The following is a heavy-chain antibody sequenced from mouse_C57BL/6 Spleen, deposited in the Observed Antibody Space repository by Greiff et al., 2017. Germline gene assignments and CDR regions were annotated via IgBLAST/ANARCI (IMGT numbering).Heavy chain of an antibody. J-gene: IGHJ4*01. CDR3: ARSYYGSRDYYAMDY. V-gene: IGHV1-39*01. CDR1: GYSFTDYN. CDR2: INPNYGTT. Sequence: VQLKQSGPELVKPGASVKISCKASGYSFTDYNMNWVKQSNGKSLEWIGVINPNYGTTSYNQKFKGKATLTVDQSSSTAYMQLNNLTSEDSAVYYCARSYYGSRDYYAMDYWGQGTSVTVSS. D-gene: IGHD1-1*01.